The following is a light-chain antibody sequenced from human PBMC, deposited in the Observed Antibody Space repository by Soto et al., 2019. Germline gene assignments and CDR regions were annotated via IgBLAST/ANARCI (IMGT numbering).Light chain of an antibody. V-gene: IGLV2-11*01. CDR2: DVS. J-gene: IGLJ1*01. CDR1: SSDVGAYNY. Sequence: QSVLTQPRSVSGSPGQSVTISCTGTSSDVGAYNYVSWYQQYPGKAPKFMIYDVSKRPSGVPDRFSGSKSGNTASLTISGLQAEDEADYYCCSYAGTYSYVFGTGTKVTVL. CDR3: CSYAGTYSYV.